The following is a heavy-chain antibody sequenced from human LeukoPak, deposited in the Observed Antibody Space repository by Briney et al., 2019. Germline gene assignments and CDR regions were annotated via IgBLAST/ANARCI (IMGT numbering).Heavy chain of an antibody. J-gene: IGHJ5*02. CDR3: ARGHESIKTFGEVIKSRTRWFDP. V-gene: IGHV4-59*11. CDR1: GGSISGHY. D-gene: IGHD3-3*01. Sequence: SETLSPTCNVSGGSISGHYWSWIRQPPGKGLEWIGYIYYSGTTSYKPSLRSRVTMSVDTSKNQFSLRLNSVTAADTAVYYCARGHESIKTFGEVIKSRTRWFDPWGQGTLVTVSS. CDR2: IYYSGTT.